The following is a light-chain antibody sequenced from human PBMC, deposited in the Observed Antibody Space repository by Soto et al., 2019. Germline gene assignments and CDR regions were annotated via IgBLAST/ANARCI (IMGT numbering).Light chain of an antibody. CDR2: GAS. CDR1: QSVSSY. V-gene: IGKV3-11*01. Sequence: EIVLTQSPATLSLSPGERATLSCRASQSVSSYLAWYQHKPGQAPRLLIYGASNRATGIPARFSGRGSGTDFTLPISSLEPEDFAVYYCQQRSNWPLTFGGGTKVEI. J-gene: IGKJ4*01. CDR3: QQRSNWPLT.